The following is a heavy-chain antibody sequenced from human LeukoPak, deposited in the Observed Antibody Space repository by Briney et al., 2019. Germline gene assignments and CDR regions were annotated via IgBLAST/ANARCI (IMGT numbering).Heavy chain of an antibody. Sequence: GGSLRLSCAASGFTFSSYAMSWVRQAPGKGLEWVSAISGSGGSTYYADSVKGRFTISSDNSKNTLYLQMNSLRAEDTAVYYCARVPRPGEWLLTDYYYYYYMDVWGKGTTVTVSS. V-gene: IGHV3-23*01. D-gene: IGHD3-3*01. CDR1: GFTFSSYA. CDR3: ARVPRPGEWLLTDYYYYYYMDV. J-gene: IGHJ6*03. CDR2: ISGSGGST.